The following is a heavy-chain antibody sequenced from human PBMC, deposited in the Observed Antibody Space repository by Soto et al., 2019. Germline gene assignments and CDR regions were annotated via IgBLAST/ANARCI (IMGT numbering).Heavy chain of an antibody. CDR2: IWYDGSNK. CDR1: GFTFSSYG. CDR3: ARVGTYYDSSGYRHDAFDI. J-gene: IGHJ3*02. V-gene: IGHV3-33*01. Sequence: QVQLVESGGGVVQPGRSLRLSCAASGFTFSSYGMHWVRQAPGKGLEWVAVIWYDGSNKYSADAVKGRFTISRDNSNNPLYLQMNSLRAEDTAVYYCARVGTYYDSSGYRHDAFDIWGQGTMVTVSS. D-gene: IGHD3-22*01.